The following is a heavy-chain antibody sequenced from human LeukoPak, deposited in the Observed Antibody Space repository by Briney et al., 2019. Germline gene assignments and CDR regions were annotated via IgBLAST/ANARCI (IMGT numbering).Heavy chain of an antibody. V-gene: IGHV4-4*07. CDR2: IYTSGST. J-gene: IGHJ4*02. CDR1: RGSISNWY. Sequence: PSETLSLTCTVSRGSISNWYWSWIRQPAGKGLEWIGRIYTSGSTNYNPSLRSRVTMSIDTSKNQFSLKLSSVTAADTAVYYCARGERDLRPFDYWGQGTLVTVSS. D-gene: IGHD3-3*01. CDR3: ARGERDLRPFDY.